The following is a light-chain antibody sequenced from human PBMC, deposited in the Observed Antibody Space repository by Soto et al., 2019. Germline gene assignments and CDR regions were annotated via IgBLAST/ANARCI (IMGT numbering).Light chain of an antibody. Sequence: EIVLTQSPGTLSLAPEERATLSCRSSQSVSSSYLAWYQQKPGQAPRLLIYDVSSRATGIPDRFSGSGSGTDFTLTISRLEPEDFAVYYCRQYGSSPTFGQGTKVEIK. J-gene: IGKJ1*01. V-gene: IGKV3-20*01. CDR2: DVS. CDR1: QSVSSSY. CDR3: RQYGSSPT.